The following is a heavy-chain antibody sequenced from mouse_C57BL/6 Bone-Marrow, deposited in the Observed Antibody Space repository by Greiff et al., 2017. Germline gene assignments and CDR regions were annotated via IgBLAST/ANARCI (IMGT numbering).Heavy chain of an antibody. J-gene: IGHJ2*01. V-gene: IGHV1-5*01. D-gene: IGHD2-4*01. Sequence: EVKLVESGTVLARPGASVKMSCKTSGYTFTSYWMHWVKQRPGQGLEWIGAIYPGNSDTSYNQKFKGKATLTAVTSASTAYMELSSLTNEDSAVYYCTPYDYDDGDYWGQGTTLTVSS. CDR1: GYTFTSYW. CDR2: IYPGNSDT. CDR3: TPYDYDDGDY.